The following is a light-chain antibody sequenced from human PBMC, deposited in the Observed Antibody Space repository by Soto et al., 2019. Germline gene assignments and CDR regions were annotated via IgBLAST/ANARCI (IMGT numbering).Light chain of an antibody. CDR3: SSSSSSNTFV. J-gene: IGLJ1*01. CDR2: EVI. CDR1: NSDVNC. V-gene: IGLV2-14*01. Sequence: QSALTQPASVSGAPGQSITISCTGTNSDVNCVSWHQQHPGKAPKLMIYEVINRSSGVSTRFSGSKSGNTASLTISGLQAEDEADYYCSSSSSSNTFVFGTGTKLTVL.